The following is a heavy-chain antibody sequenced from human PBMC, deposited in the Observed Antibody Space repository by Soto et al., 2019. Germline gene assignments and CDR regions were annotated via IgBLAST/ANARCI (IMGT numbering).Heavy chain of an antibody. J-gene: IGHJ6*02. D-gene: IGHD6-13*01. V-gene: IGHV3-23*01. CDR3: AKDRDGAAAGPTKFYGMDV. CDR1: GCTFSSYA. Sequence: EVQLLESGGGLVQPGGSLRLSCAASGCTFSSYAMSWVRQAPGKGLEWVSVISGSGDSTYYADSVRGRFTISRDNSKNTLYLQMNSLRAEDTAVYYCAKDRDGAAAGPTKFYGMDVWGHGTTFTVCS. CDR2: ISGSGDST.